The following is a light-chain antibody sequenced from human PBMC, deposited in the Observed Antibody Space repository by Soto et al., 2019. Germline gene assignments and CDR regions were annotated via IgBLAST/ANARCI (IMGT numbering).Light chain of an antibody. J-gene: IGKJ5*01. CDR3: QQSYSPPIT. CDR1: QSISSY. Sequence: DIQMTHSPSSLSASVGDRVTITCRASQSISSYLNWYQQKPGKDTKLLIYAASSLQSGVPSRLSGSGSGTDFTLTRSSLQPEEFANYYCQQSYSPPITVGQGTRLEIK. V-gene: IGKV1-39*01. CDR2: AAS.